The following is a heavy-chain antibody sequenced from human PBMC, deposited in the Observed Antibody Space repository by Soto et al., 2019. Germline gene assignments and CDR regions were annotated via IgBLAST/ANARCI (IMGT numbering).Heavy chain of an antibody. V-gene: IGHV3-9*01. J-gene: IGHJ4*02. CDR2: INWNSDTI. Sequence: EVQLVESGGGLVQPGRSLRLSCTASGFTFDDYAMHWVRQAPGKGLEWVSGINWNSDTIGYAASVKGRFTISRDTAKKSLFRQMNSLRTEDTALYYCAKGSSSWYEVPLDYWGQGTLVTVSS. D-gene: IGHD6-13*01. CDR1: GFTFDDYA. CDR3: AKGSSSWYEVPLDY.